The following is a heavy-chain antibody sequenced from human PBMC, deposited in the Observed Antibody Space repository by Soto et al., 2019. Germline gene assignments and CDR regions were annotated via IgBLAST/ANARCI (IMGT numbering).Heavy chain of an antibody. CDR1: GGTFSSYT. CDR2: IIPILGIA. V-gene: IGHV1-69*08. J-gene: IGHJ4*02. Sequence: QVQLVQSGAEVKKPGSSVKVSCKASGGTFSSYTISWVRQAPGQGLEWMGRIIPILGIANYAQKFQGRVTTTADKSTSTAYMELSSLRSEDTAVYYCARDRGRYGSGEVYWGQGTLVTVSS. CDR3: ARDRGRYGSGEVY. D-gene: IGHD3-10*01.